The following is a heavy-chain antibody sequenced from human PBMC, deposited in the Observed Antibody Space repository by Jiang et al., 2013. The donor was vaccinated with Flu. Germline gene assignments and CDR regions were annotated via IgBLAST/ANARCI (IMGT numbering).Heavy chain of an antibody. D-gene: IGHD4-17*01. CDR3: ARGPMTTVTTRSQRAYYYYGMDV. CDR2: INHSGST. Sequence: LLKPSETLSLTCAVYGGSFSGYYWSWIRQPPGKGLEWIGEINHSGSTNYNPSLKSRVTISVDTSKNQFSPKLSSVTAADTAVYYCARGPMTTVTTRSQRAYYYYGMDVWGQGTT. CDR1: GGSFSGYY. V-gene: IGHV4-34*01. J-gene: IGHJ6*02.